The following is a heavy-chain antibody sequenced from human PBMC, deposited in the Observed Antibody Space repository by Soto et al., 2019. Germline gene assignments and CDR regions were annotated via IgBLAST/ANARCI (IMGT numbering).Heavy chain of an antibody. CDR1: GDSVSRNSAP. V-gene: IGHV6-1*01. D-gene: IGHD3-10*01. CDR3: ARGRGGQYRVHNFDY. J-gene: IGHJ4*02. Sequence: PSQTLSLTCAISGDSVSRNSAPWNWIRQSPSRGLEWLGRTYYRSKWYNDYAVSVKSRITINPDTSKNQFSLQLNSVTPEDTAVYYCARGRGGQYRVHNFDYWGQGTLVTVSS. CDR2: TYYRSKWYN.